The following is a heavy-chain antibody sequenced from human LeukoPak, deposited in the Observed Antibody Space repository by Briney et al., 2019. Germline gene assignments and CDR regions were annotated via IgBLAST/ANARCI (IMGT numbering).Heavy chain of an antibody. CDR1: GYTFTSYG. CDR2: ISAYNGNT. CDR3: YIAAAGTLDY. J-gene: IGHJ4*02. D-gene: IGHD6-13*01. V-gene: IGHV1-18*01. Sequence: ASVKVSCKASGYTFTSYGISWVRQAPGQGLEWMGWISAYNGNTNYAQKFQGRVTMTRDTSTSTVYMELSSLRSEDTAVYYCYIAAAGTLDYWGQGTLVTVSS.